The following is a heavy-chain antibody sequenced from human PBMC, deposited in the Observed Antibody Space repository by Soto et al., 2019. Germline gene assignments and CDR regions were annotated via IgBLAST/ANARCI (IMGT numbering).Heavy chain of an antibody. J-gene: IGHJ5*02. D-gene: IGHD2-2*01. CDR1: GGSISSYY. Sequence: QSQTLSLTCTVSGGSISSYYWSWIRQPPGKGLEWIGYIYYSGSTNYNPSLKSRVTISVDTSKNQFSLKLSSVTAADTAVYYCARALGCSSTSCYNWFDPWGQGTLVTVSS. CDR3: ARALGCSSTSCYNWFDP. V-gene: IGHV4-59*01. CDR2: IYYSGST.